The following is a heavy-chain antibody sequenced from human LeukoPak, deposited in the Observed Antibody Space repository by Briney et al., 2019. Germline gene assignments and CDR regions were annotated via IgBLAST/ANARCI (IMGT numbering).Heavy chain of an antibody. CDR1: GFTFSDYG. D-gene: IGHD3-10*01. CDR3: VRASGSFDY. V-gene: IGHV3-33*01. Sequence: GGSLRLSCVASGFTFSDYGIHWVRRAPDKGLEWVAVIWSDGSNKYYADSVKGRFTISRDNSKKTLYLQMNSLRVEDTAVYYCVRASGSFDYWGQGTLVTVSS. CDR2: IWSDGSNK. J-gene: IGHJ4*02.